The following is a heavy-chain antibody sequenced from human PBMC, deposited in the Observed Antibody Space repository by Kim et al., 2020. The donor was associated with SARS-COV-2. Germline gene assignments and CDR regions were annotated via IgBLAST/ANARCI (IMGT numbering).Heavy chain of an antibody. Sequence: SETLSLTCNVSGGSITNYYWSWIRQPPGKGLEWIGYISYTGSANYNPSLQSRVTISLDTSPAQFSLKLPSVTAADTAVTFCASQGNSRNYYFDYWGQGTL. CDR1: GGSITNYY. J-gene: IGHJ4*02. CDR2: ISYTGSA. D-gene: IGHD1-7*01. CDR3: ASQGNSRNYYFDY. V-gene: IGHV4-59*08.